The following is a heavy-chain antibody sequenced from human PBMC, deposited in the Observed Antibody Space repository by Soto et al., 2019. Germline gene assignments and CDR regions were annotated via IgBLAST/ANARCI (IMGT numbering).Heavy chain of an antibody. J-gene: IGHJ6*02. D-gene: IGHD6-6*01. CDR2: ISGSGGST. CDR1: GFTFSSYA. Sequence: GSLRLSCAASGFTFSSYAMSWVRQAPGKGLEWVSAISGSGGSTYYADSVKGRFTISRDNSKNTLYLQMNSLRAEDTAVYYCARVRHPKYSSSSHSTQPDYYYGMDVWGQGTTVTVSS. V-gene: IGHV3-23*01. CDR3: ARVRHPKYSSSSHSTQPDYYYGMDV.